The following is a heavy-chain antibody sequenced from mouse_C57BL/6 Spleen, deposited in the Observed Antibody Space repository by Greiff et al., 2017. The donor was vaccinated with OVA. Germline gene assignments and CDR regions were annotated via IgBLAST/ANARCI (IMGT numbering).Heavy chain of an antibody. J-gene: IGHJ3*01. Sequence: VQLQQSGPELVKPGASVKISCKASGYTFTDYYMNWVKQSHGKSLEWIGDINPNNGGTSYNQKFKGKATLTVDKSSSTAYMELRSLTSEDSAVYYCASRYSNSFAYWGQGTLVTVSA. CDR2: INPNNGGT. CDR1: GYTFTDYY. V-gene: IGHV1-26*01. D-gene: IGHD2-5*01. CDR3: ASRYSNSFAY.